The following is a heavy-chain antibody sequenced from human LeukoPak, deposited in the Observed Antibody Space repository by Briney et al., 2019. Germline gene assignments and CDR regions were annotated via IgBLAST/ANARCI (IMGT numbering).Heavy chain of an antibody. D-gene: IGHD6-19*01. CDR1: GFTFSSYG. Sequence: GGSLRLSCAASGFTFSSYGMHWVRQAPGKGLEWVAVISYDGSNKYYADSVKGRFTISRDNSKNTLYLQMNSLRAEDTAVYYCARDKISSGWRFDYWDQGTLVTVSS. V-gene: IGHV3-30*03. CDR3: ARDKISSGWRFDY. J-gene: IGHJ4*02. CDR2: ISYDGSNK.